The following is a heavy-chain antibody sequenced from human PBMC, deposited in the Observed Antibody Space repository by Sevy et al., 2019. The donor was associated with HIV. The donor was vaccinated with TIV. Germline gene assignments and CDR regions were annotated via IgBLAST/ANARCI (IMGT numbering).Heavy chain of an antibody. CDR3: AREGDCIGIDCYDDWRLPSYYYYPMDV. V-gene: IGHV3-21*01. CDR1: GFDFGTYS. D-gene: IGHD2-2*01. Sequence: GGSLRLSCAASGFDFGTYSMNWVRQAPGKGLEWVSSISSKNDYIFYTDSVKGRFTISKDNAKNSLYLQMNSLRVEDTAVYYCAREGDCIGIDCYDDWRLPSYYYYPMDVWGQGTTVTVSS. CDR2: ISSKNDYI. J-gene: IGHJ6*02.